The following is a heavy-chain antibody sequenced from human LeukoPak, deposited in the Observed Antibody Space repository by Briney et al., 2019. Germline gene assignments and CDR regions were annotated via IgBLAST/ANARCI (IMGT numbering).Heavy chain of an antibody. Sequence: ASVKVSCKASGYTFTSYGISWVRQAPGQGLEWMGWISAYNGNTNYAQKLQGRVTMTTDTSTSTAYMELRSLRSDDTAMYYCARGLPRYFDWFYYFDYWGQGTLVTVSS. CDR3: ARGLPRYFDWFYYFDY. CDR2: ISAYNGNT. D-gene: IGHD3-9*01. V-gene: IGHV1-18*01. J-gene: IGHJ4*02. CDR1: GYTFTSYG.